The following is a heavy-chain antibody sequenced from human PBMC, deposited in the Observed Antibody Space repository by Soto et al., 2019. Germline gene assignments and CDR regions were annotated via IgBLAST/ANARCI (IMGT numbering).Heavy chain of an antibody. Sequence: QIQLMQSGAEVKKPGASVKVSCKASGYTFTSYGIHWVRQAPGQRLEWTGWINAGNGNTKYSEKFQGRVTITRDTSASTAYLELSSLRSEDTAVCYCARDPNDSSAYYHHYYYGMDVWGQGTTVTVSS. D-gene: IGHD3-22*01. CDR3: ARDPNDSSAYYHHYYYGMDV. CDR1: GYTFTSYG. J-gene: IGHJ6*02. CDR2: INAGNGNT. V-gene: IGHV1-3*01.